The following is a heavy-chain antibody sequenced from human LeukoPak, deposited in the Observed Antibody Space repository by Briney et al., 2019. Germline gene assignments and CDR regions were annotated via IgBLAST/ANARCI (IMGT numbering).Heavy chain of an antibody. J-gene: IGHJ5*02. CDR3: ARVGYGSGSWGWFDP. Sequence: SETLSLSCTVSGGSISGFFWTWILQSPGKGLEYIGYIYYSGTTDYNPTLKSRVSMSVDTSKNQFFLNLTSVTAADTAIYYCARVGYGSGSWGWFDPWGQGTLVTVSS. D-gene: IGHD3-10*01. CDR2: IYYSGTT. CDR1: GGSISGFF. V-gene: IGHV4-59*01.